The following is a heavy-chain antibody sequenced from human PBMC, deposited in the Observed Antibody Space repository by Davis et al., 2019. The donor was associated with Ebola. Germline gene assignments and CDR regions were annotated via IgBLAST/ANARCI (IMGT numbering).Heavy chain of an antibody. CDR3: ATDNGDTMVQGGSGVFDP. Sequence: ASVKVSCKVSGYTLTELSMHWVRQAPGKGLEWMGGFDPEDGETIYAQKFQGRVTMTEETSTDTAYMELSSLRSEDTAVYYCATDNGDTMVQGGSGVFDPWGQGTLVTVSS. J-gene: IGHJ5*02. CDR1: GYTLTELS. V-gene: IGHV1-24*01. D-gene: IGHD3-10*01. CDR2: FDPEDGET.